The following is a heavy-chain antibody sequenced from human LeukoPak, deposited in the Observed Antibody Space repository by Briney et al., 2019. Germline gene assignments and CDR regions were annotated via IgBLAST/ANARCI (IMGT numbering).Heavy chain of an antibody. CDR2: IKSNTDGGTT. CDR1: GFTFSDAW. J-gene: IGHJ4*02. V-gene: IGHV3-15*01. Sequence: PGGSLRLSCAASGFTFSDAWMNWVRQAPGKGLEWVGRIKSNTDGGTTDYAAPVKGRFTISRDDSKNTLYLQMSSLKIEDTAVYYCTTGRGDYWGQGTLVTVPS. CDR3: TTGRGDY. D-gene: IGHD3-10*01.